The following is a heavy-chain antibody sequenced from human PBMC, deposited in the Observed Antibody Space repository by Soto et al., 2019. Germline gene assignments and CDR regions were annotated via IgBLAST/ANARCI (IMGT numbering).Heavy chain of an antibody. D-gene: IGHD1-1*01. CDR2: IWYDGSNK. Sequence: PGGSLRLSCAASGFTFSSYGMHWVRQAPGKGLEWVAVIWYDGSNKYYADSVKGRFTISRDNSKNTLYLQMNSLRAEDTAVYYCARDRTRLLRAYGMDVWGQGTTVTVSS. V-gene: IGHV3-33*01. CDR3: ARDRTRLLRAYGMDV. J-gene: IGHJ6*02. CDR1: GFTFSSYG.